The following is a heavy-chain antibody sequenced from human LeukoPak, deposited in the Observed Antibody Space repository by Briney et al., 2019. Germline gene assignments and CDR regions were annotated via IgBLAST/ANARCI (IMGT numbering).Heavy chain of an antibody. CDR1: GRPISTHY. V-gene: IGHV4-4*08. CDR3: ARPSHSSGCCPFDY. CDR2: LYNGGSN. J-gene: IGHJ4*02. Sequence: SETLSRTRSVSGRPISTHYWSWIRHPPGKGLEWMGYLYNGGSNIYNPSLKSRVTISADTSKNQFSLKLNSVTAADTAVYYCARPSHSSGCCPFDYWGQGALVTVSS. D-gene: IGHD6-19*01.